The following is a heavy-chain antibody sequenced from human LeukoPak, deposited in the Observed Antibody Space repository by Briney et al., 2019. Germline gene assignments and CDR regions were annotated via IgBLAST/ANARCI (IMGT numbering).Heavy chain of an antibody. V-gene: IGHV3-53*01. CDR2: IYSGGST. Sequence: PGGSLRLSCAASGFTVSSNYMSWVRQAPGKGLEWVSVIYSGGSTYYADSVKGRFTISRDNSKNTLYLQMNSLRAEDTAVYYCARELYYYDSSGYSGPLDYWGQGTLVTVSS. CDR1: GFTVSSNY. D-gene: IGHD3-22*01. CDR3: ARELYYYDSSGYSGPLDY. J-gene: IGHJ4*02.